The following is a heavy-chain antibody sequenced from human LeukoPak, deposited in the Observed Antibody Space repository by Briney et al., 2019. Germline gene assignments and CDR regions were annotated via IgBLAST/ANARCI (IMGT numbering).Heavy chain of an antibody. Sequence: GGSLRLSCVASGFTFSWYSMHWVRQAPGKGLEWVSSVTSSSTYVYYGDSVKGRFTISRDNAKNSLHLQMNSLRGEDTAVYYCARGFDSSSGWYPAFDIWGHGTMGTVSS. CDR2: VTSSSTYV. J-gene: IGHJ3*02. D-gene: IGHD6-19*01. V-gene: IGHV3-21*01. CDR3: ARGFDSSSGWYPAFDI. CDR1: GFTFSWYS.